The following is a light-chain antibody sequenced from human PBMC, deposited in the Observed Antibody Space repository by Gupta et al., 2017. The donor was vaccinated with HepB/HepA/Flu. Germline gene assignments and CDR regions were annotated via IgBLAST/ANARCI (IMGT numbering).Light chain of an antibody. CDR3: QQYGGSLSS. CDR1: QSARSTF. Sequence: IVLTQSPGTLSMSPGERATLSCRASQSARSTFLAWYQQKSGQAPRLLVYGASSRATGIPDRFSGSGSGTDFTLTISRLEPEDFAMYYCQQYGGSLSSFGQGTKLEIK. J-gene: IGKJ2*04. CDR2: GAS. V-gene: IGKV3-20*01.